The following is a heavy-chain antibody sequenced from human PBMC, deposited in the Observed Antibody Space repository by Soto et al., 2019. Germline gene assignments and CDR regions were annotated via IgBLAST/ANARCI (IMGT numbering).Heavy chain of an antibody. CDR3: ARGIATDY. Sequence: GGSLRLSCRASGFTSRGFWMSWVRQAPGKGLEWVANTKQDGSVQYYVDSVKGRFTISRDNAKNSLYLQMNSLRAEDTAVYYCARGIATDYWGQGTLVTVSS. J-gene: IGHJ4*02. D-gene: IGHD6-13*01. V-gene: IGHV3-7*03. CDR2: TKQDGSVQ. CDR1: GFTSRGFW.